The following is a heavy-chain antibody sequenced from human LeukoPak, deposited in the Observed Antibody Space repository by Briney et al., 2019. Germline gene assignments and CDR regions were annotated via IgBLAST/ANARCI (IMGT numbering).Heavy chain of an antibody. CDR1: GVSISSYY. V-gene: IGHV4-59*12. D-gene: IGHD3-10*01. J-gene: IGHJ6*03. CDR2: IYYSGST. CDR3: ARRLGRKFGERFYYYHYMDV. Sequence: SETLSLTCTVSGVSISSYYWSWIRQPPGKGLEWIGYIYYSGSTNYNPSLKSRVTISVDTSKNQFSLKLSSVTAADTAVYYCARRLGRKFGERFYYYHYMDVWGKGTTVTISS.